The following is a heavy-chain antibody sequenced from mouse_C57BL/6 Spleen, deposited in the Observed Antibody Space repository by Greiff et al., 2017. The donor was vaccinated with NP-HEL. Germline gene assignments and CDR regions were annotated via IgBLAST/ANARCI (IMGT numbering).Heavy chain of an antibody. CDR1: GFNITDDY. Sequence: VQLQQSGAELVRPGASVKLSCTASGFNITDDYMHWVKQRPEQGLEWIGWIDPENGDTEYASKFQGKATITADTSSNTAYLQLSSLTSEDTAVYYCIYYYGSSWFAYWGQGTLVTVSA. J-gene: IGHJ3*01. D-gene: IGHD1-1*01. CDR3: IYYYGSSWFAY. V-gene: IGHV14-4*01. CDR2: IDPENGDT.